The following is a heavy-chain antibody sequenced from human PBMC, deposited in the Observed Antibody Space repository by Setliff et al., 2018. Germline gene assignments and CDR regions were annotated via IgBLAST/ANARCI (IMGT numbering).Heavy chain of an antibody. CDR3: ARDGYGDDWNTFVDVYYYYMDV. Sequence: PSETLSLTCTVSGDSISSGDYFWSWIRQPPGKGLEWIGSIYRDGNTYYNPSLRSRVTISVDTSKNQFSLNLSSVTAADTAVYYCARDGYGDDWNTFVDVYYYYMDVWGKGTTVTVSS. CDR1: GDSISSGDYF. CDR2: IYRDGNT. V-gene: IGHV4-39*07. J-gene: IGHJ6*03. D-gene: IGHD5-18*01.